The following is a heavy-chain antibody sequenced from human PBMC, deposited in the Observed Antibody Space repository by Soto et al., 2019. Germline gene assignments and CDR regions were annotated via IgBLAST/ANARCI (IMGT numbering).Heavy chain of an antibody. CDR2: IVVGSGNT. J-gene: IGHJ4*02. CDR1: GFTFTSSA. CDR3: AADSRADTDCSGGSCYSGTGL. Sequence: ASVKVSCKASGFTFTSSAMQWVRQARGQRLEWIGWIVVGSGNTNYAQKFQERVTITRDMSTSTAYMELSSLRSEDTAVYYCAADSRADTDCSGGSCYSGTGLWGQGTLVTVSS. V-gene: IGHV1-58*02. D-gene: IGHD2-15*01.